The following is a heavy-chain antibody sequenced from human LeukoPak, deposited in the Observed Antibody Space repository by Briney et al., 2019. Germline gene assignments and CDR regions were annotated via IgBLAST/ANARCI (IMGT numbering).Heavy chain of an antibody. D-gene: IGHD3-10*02. V-gene: IGHV3-48*03. J-gene: IGHJ6*04. Sequence: SLRLSCAASGFTFSSYEMNWVRQAPGKGLEWVSYISSSGSTIYYADSVKGRFTISRDNAKNSLYLQMNGLRAEDTAVYYCAELGITMIGGVWGKGTTVTISS. CDR2: ISSSGSTI. CDR1: GFTFSSYE. CDR3: AELGITMIGGV.